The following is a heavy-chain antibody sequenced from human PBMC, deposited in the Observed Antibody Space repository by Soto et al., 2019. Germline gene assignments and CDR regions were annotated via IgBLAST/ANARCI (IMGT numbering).Heavy chain of an antibody. Sequence: PGGSLRLSCAASGFTFNSYNMYWVRQTPGKGLEWVALISYDGSNTYYADSLTGRFTISRDNSRNTLYLQMSSLTTEDTGVYYCARDGGYCSGGTCHLLYYVDSWGQGTLVTVSS. D-gene: IGHD2-15*01. CDR1: GFTFNSYN. J-gene: IGHJ4*02. CDR3: ARDGGYCSGGTCHLLYYVDS. V-gene: IGHV3-30-3*01. CDR2: ISYDGSNT.